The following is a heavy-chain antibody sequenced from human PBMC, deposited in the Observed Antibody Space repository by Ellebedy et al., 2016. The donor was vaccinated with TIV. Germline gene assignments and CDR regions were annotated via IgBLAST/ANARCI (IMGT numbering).Heavy chain of an antibody. CDR2: IIPILGIP. V-gene: IGHV1-69*10. Sequence: ASVKVSCKTSGGTFRSHSLNWVRQAPGQGLEWMGGIIPILGIPNYAQKLQGRVTITADISTSTTHMELSSLRSEDTAVYYCARGPGSSRVDYWGQGTLVTVSS. CDR3: ARGPGSSRVDY. CDR1: GGTFRSHS. J-gene: IGHJ4*02. D-gene: IGHD3-10*01.